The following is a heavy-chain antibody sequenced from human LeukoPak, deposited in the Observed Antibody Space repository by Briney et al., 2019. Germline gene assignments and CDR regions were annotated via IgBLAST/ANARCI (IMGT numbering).Heavy chain of an antibody. D-gene: IGHD2-15*01. CDR2: IYYSGST. CDR1: GGSVSSGSYY. CDR3: ARDRVVAATLYYYGMDA. J-gene: IGHJ6*02. Sequence: SETLSLTCTVSGGSVSSGSYYWSWIRQPPGKGLEWIGYIYYSGSTNYNPSLKSRVTISVDTSKNQFSLKLSSVTAADTAVYYCARDRVVAATLYYYGMDAWGQGTTVTVSS. V-gene: IGHV4-61*01.